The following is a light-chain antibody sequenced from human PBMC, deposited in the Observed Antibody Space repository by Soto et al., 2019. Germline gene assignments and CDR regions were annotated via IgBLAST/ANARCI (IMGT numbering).Light chain of an antibody. CDR1: QSVSGN. CDR2: GAS. Sequence: EIVMTQSPATLSVSPGERATLSCRASQSVSGNLAWYQQKPGQAPRLLIYGASTRATGIPARFSGSGSGTEFTLPISSLQTEDFAVYYCQQYNNWPPGTFGQGTKVEIK. CDR3: QQYNNWPPGT. J-gene: IGKJ1*01. V-gene: IGKV3-15*01.